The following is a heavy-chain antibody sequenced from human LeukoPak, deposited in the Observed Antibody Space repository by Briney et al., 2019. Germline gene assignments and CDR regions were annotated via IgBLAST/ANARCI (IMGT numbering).Heavy chain of an antibody. CDR2: ISYDGSNK. Sequence: PGGSLRLSCAASGFTFSSYGMHWVRQAPGKGLEWVAVISYDGSNKYYADSVKGRFTISRDNSKNTLYLQMNSLKAEDTAVYYCAKGTTGLNWGQGTLVTVSS. J-gene: IGHJ4*02. V-gene: IGHV3-30*18. D-gene: IGHD1-1*01. CDR1: GFTFSSYG. CDR3: AKGTTGLN.